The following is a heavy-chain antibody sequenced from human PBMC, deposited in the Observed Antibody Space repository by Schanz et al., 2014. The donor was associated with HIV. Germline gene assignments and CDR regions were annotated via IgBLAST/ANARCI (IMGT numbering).Heavy chain of an antibody. D-gene: IGHD3-10*01. Sequence: QVQLVESGGGVVQPGRSLRLSCAASGFTFSSYAMYWVRQAPGKGLEWVADLSHDGSNKYYADSVKGRFTISRDNSKNTLYLQMSSLRADDTAVYYCARDSGPGIYWGQGTLVTVSS. V-gene: IGHV3-30-3*01. CDR3: ARDSGPGIY. J-gene: IGHJ4*02. CDR1: GFTFSSYA. CDR2: LSHDGSNK.